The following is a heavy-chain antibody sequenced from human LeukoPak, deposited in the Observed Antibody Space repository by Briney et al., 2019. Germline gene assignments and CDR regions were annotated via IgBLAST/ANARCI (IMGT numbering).Heavy chain of an antibody. V-gene: IGHV3-30-3*01. CDR2: ISYDGSNK. Sequence: GGSLRLSCAASGFTFSSYAMHWVRQAPGKGLEWVAVISYDGSNKYYADSVKGRFTISRDNSKNTLYLQMNSLRAEDTAVYYCARERRGITMVRGAFDIWDQGTMVTVSS. J-gene: IGHJ3*02. CDR1: GFTFSSYA. CDR3: ARERRGITMVRGAFDI. D-gene: IGHD3-10*01.